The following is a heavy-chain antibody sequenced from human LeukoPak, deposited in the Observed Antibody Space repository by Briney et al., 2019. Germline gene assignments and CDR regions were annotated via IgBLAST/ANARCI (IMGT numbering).Heavy chain of an antibody. J-gene: IGHJ5*02. CDR1: GYTFTSYD. CDR2: MTPNSGNT. Sequence: GASVKVSCKASGYTFTSYDINWVRQATGQGLEWMGWMTPNSGNTGYAQKFQGRVTMTRNTTISTAYMELSSLRSEDTAVYYCARERGRYCSGGSCLTGFDPWGQGTLVTVSS. D-gene: IGHD2-15*01. V-gene: IGHV1-8*01. CDR3: ARERGRYCSGGSCLTGFDP.